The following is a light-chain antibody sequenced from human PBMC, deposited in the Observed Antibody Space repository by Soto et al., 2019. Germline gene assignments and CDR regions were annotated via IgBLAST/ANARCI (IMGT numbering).Light chain of an antibody. CDR2: DAS. J-gene: IGKJ1*01. V-gene: IGKV3D-15*01. CDR3: QQYSNWPPWT. Sequence: EIVMTQSPATLSVAPGERATLSCRASQTVSSKLAWYQQKPGQAPRLLIYDASNRATGIPARFSGSGSGTEFTLTISGLQSEDFAVYYCQQYSNWPPWTFGPGTKVDI. CDR1: QTVSSK.